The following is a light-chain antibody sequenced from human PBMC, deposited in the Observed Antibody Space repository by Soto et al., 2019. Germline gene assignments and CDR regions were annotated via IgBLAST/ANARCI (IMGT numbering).Light chain of an antibody. CDR1: SSNIGAGYE. CDR2: ENN. J-gene: IGLJ1*01. Sequence: QYVLTQPPSVSAAPGQRVTISCTGSSSNIGAGYEAHWYQQVPGTAPKLLIYENNNRPSGVPDRFSGSKSGTSASLAITGLQAEDEAEYYCQSYDSSLSGDVFGTGTKLTVL. V-gene: IGLV1-40*01. CDR3: QSYDSSLSGDV.